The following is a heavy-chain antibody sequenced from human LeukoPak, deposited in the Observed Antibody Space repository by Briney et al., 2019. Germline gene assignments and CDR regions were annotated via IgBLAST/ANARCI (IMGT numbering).Heavy chain of an antibody. CDR3: ATVLYCGGDCSNGY. CDR2: FDPEDGET. CDR1: GYTLTELS. Sequence: GASVKVSCKVSGYTLTELSMHWVRQAPGKGLEWMGGFDPEDGETIYAQKFQGRVTMTEDTSTDTAYMELSSLRSEDTAVYYCATVLYCGGDCSNGYWGQGTLVTVSS. D-gene: IGHD2-21*02. J-gene: IGHJ4*02. V-gene: IGHV1-24*01.